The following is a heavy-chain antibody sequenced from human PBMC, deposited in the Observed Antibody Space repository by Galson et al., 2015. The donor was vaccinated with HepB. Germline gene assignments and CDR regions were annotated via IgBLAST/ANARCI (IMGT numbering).Heavy chain of an antibody. J-gene: IGHJ4*02. CDR2: IYPGDSVT. Sequence: QSGAEVTKPGESLKISCEASGYNFATYWIEWVRQMPGKGLEWMGIIYPGDSVTRYSPSFRGQVTFSADKSINTAYLQWSSLKASDTAMYYCARRTSTSGPSDYWGQGTLVTVSS. V-gene: IGHV5-51*03. CDR1: GYNFATYW. CDR3: ARRTSTSGPSDY. D-gene: IGHD2-2*01.